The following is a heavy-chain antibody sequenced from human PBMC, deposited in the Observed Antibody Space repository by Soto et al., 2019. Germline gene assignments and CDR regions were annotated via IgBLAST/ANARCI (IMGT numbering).Heavy chain of an antibody. V-gene: IGHV4-39*01. CDR1: GGSISSSSYY. CDR2: IYYSGST. J-gene: IGHJ3*02. Sequence: TSETLSLTCTVSGGSISSSSYYWGWIRQPPGKGLEWIGSIYYSGSTYYNPSLKSRVTISVDTSKNQFSLKLSSVTAADTAVYYCARREYYYDSSGYYDAFDIWGQGTMVTVSS. D-gene: IGHD3-22*01. CDR3: ARREYYYDSSGYYDAFDI.